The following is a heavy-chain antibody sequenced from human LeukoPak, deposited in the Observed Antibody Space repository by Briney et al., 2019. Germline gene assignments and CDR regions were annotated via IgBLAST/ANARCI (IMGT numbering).Heavy chain of an antibody. J-gene: IGHJ5*02. V-gene: IGHV4-4*02. CDR1: GFTFSSYW. CDR3: ARLISAGTPTGGP. D-gene: IGHD6-13*01. CDR2: IYHSGST. Sequence: GSLRLSCAASGFTFSSYWMNWARQAPGKGLEWIGEIYHSGSTNYNPSLKSRVTISVDKSKNQFSLKLSSVTAADTAVYYCARLISAGTPTGGPWGQGTLVTVSS.